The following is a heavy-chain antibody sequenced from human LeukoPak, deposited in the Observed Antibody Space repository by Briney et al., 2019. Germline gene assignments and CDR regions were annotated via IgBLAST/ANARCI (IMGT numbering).Heavy chain of an antibody. CDR2: IYTSGST. V-gene: IGHV4-4*07. J-gene: IGHJ4*02. D-gene: IGHD6-19*01. Sequence: SETPSLTCTVSGGSISSYYWSWIRQPAGKGLEWIGRIYTSGSTNYNPSLKSRVTMSVDTSKNQFSLKLSSVTAADTAVYYCARDLNGRGSSGWYFDYWGQGTLVTVSS. CDR1: GGSISSYY. CDR3: ARDLNGRGSSGWYFDY.